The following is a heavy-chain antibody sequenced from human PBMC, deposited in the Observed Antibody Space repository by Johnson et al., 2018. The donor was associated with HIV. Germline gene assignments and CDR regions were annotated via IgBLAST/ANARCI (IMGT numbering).Heavy chain of an antibody. CDR1: GFTFSSYW. D-gene: IGHD5-18*01. CDR3: ARDRGGSSYSWVAFDI. V-gene: IGHV3-74*01. J-gene: IGHJ3*02. Sequence: VQLVESGGGLIQPGGSLRLSCAASGFTFSSYWMHWVRQAPGKGLVWVSRINSDGSSTNYADSVRGRFTISRDNSKNTVYLQMNSLRAEDTAMYYCARDRGGSSYSWVAFDIWGQGTMVTVSS. CDR2: INSDGSST.